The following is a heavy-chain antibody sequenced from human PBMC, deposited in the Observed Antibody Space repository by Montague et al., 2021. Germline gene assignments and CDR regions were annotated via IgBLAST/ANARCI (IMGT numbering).Heavy chain of an antibody. CDR3: GRDYWGSIDY. CDR2: MPSSGSP. D-gene: IGHD7-27*01. CDR1: GGSVNGYD. V-gene: IGHV4-59*02. J-gene: IGHJ4*01. Sequence: SETLSLTCSVSGGSVNGYDWSWIRQPPGKGLEWIGYMPSSGSPNYNPSFKSRLAISIDRSRNQFSLELSFVTAADTAIYFCGRDYWGSIDYWGHEILVTVSS.